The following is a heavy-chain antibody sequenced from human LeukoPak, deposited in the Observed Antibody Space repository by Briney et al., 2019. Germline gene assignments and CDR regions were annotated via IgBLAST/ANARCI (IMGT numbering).Heavy chain of an antibody. V-gene: IGHV3-20*04. D-gene: IGHD3-16*01. CDR3: ARNPYDYVWGSYHPY. J-gene: IGHJ4*02. Sequence: GGSLRLSCAACGFTFRRYAMSGVRQAPGKGLEGVSGINWNGGSTGYADSVKGRFNNPRDNAKNSLYLQMNSLRAEDTALYYCARNPYDYVWGSYHPYWGQGTLVTVSS. CDR1: GFTFRRYA. CDR2: INWNGGST.